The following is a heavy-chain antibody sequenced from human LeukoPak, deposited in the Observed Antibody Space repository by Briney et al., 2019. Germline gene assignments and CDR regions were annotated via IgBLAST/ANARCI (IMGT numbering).Heavy chain of an antibody. CDR1: GFTFSSYS. CDR3: ARDVNGWYYFDY. V-gene: IGHV3-48*04. CDR2: ISSRSSTI. D-gene: IGHD4-17*01. Sequence: GGSLRLSCAASGFTFSSYSMNWVRQAPGKGLEWVSHISSRSSTIYHADSVGGRFTISRDNAKNSLYLQMNSLRAEDTAVYYCARDVNGWYYFDYWGQGTLVTVSS. J-gene: IGHJ4*02.